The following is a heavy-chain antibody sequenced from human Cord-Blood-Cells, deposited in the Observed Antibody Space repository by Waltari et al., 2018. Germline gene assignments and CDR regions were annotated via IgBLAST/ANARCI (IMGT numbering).Heavy chain of an antibody. CDR2: IYYSGGT. D-gene: IGHD5-12*01. CDR1: GGSISSISYY. J-gene: IGHJ4*02. CDR3: ARRPGGYLYYFDY. V-gene: IGHV4-39*01. Sequence: QLQLQESGPGLVKPSETLSLTCTVSGGSISSISYYWGWISQPPGKGLEWIGSIYYSGGTYYNPSLKSRVTISVDTSKNQFSLKLSSVTAADTAVYYCARRPGGYLYYFDYWGQGTLVTVSS.